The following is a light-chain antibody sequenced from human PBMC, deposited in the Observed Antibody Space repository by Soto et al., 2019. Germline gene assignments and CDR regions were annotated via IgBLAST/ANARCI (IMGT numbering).Light chain of an antibody. CDR2: DAS. V-gene: IGKV3-11*01. CDR1: QYVDNY. Sequence: EIVLTQSPDTLSLSPGERATLSCRASQYVDNYLAWYQQRPGQAPRLLIYDASNRDSGIPARFSGSGSGTDFTLTISSLEPEDFAVYYCQQRSTGPPLTFGGGTKVEIK. CDR3: QQRSTGPPLT. J-gene: IGKJ4*01.